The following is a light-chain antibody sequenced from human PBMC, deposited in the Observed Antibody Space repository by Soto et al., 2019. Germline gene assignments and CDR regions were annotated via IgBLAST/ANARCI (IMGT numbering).Light chain of an antibody. CDR2: ATS. V-gene: IGKV1-39*01. J-gene: IGKJ4*01. CDR1: QSITYY. Sequence: DIQMTQSPSSLSASVGDRVTISCRASQSITYYLNWYQLKPGKAPRLLIHATSTLHSGVSSRFSGSGSGADFTLTISSLQPEDFATYYCQQSYSTPLTFGGGTKVEIK. CDR3: QQSYSTPLT.